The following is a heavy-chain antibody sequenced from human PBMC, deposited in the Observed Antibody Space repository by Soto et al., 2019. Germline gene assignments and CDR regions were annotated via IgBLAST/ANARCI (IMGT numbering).Heavy chain of an antibody. J-gene: IGHJ6*02. D-gene: IGHD6-13*01. CDR1: GYSFTSYW. CDR2: IYPGDSDT. CDR3: VSSYSSSTRLYYYGMDV. V-gene: IGHV5-51*01. Sequence: GESLKISCKGSGYSFTSYWIGWVRQMPGKGLEWMGIIYPGDSDTRYSPSFQGQVTISTDKSISTAYLQWSSLKASDTAMYYCVSSYSSSTRLYYYGMDVWGQGTTVTVSS.